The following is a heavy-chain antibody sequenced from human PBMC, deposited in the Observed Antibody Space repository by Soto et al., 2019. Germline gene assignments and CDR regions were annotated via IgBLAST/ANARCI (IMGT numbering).Heavy chain of an antibody. D-gene: IGHD3-22*01. CDR3: ARDPPLSVLVVVATDDF. CDR1: GGTFSSYA. CDR2: IIPIFGTA. V-gene: IGHV1-69*13. J-gene: IGHJ4*02. Sequence: SVQVSCKASGGTFSSYAISWVRQAPGQGLEWMGGIIPIFGTANYAQKFQGRVTITADESTSTAYMELSSLRSEDTAVYYCARDPPLSVLVVVATDDFWGQGTLVTVSS.